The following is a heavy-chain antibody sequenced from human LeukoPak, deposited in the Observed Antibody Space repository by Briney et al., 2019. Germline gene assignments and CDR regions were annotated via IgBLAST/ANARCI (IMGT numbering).Heavy chain of an antibody. CDR1: GFTFSSYW. Sequence: PGGSLRLSCAASGFTFSSYWMSWVRQAPGKGLEWVANIKQDGSEKYYVDSVKGRFTISRDNAKNSLYLQMNSLRAEDTAVYYCARVPDHYCYYMDVWGKGTTVTVSS. D-gene: IGHD1-14*01. J-gene: IGHJ6*03. V-gene: IGHV3-7*01. CDR2: IKQDGSEK. CDR3: ARVPDHYCYYMDV.